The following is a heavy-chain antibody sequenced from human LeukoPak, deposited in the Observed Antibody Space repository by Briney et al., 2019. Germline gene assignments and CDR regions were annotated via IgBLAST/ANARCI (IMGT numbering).Heavy chain of an antibody. Sequence: GRSLRLSCAASGFTFSSYGMHWVRQAPGTGLEWVAVIWYDGSNKYYADSVKGRFTISRDNSKNTLYLQMNSLRAEDTAVYYCASEGYCTNGVCHDAFDIWGQGTMVTVSS. V-gene: IGHV3-33*01. J-gene: IGHJ3*02. CDR3: ASEGYCTNGVCHDAFDI. D-gene: IGHD2-8*01. CDR1: GFTFSSYG. CDR2: IWYDGSNK.